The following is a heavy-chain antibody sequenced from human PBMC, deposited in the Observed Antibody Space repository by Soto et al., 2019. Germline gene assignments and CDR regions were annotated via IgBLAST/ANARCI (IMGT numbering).Heavy chain of an antibody. CDR2: MSASGAQT. V-gene: IGHV3-23*01. J-gene: IGHJ4*02. Sequence: GGPLRLSCEASGFTFSDSAMGWFGQAPGKALQWVSAMSASGAQTDYEDSLKGRFLIARDNSKNPLYLQMTSLRAEDTAVYYCAKYASTSWSHVDNGVQGTLVTVSS. CDR3: AKYASTSWSHVDN. D-gene: IGHD6-13*01. CDR1: GFTFSDSA.